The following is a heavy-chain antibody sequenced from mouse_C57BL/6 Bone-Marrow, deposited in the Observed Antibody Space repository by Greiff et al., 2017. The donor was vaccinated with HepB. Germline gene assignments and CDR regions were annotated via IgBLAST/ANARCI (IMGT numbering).Heavy chain of an antibody. D-gene: IGHD2-4*01. CDR3: ARQGLRDYYAMDY. V-gene: IGHV5-9*01. CDR2: ISGGGGNT. Sequence: EVKVEESGGGLVKPGGSLKLSCAASGFTFSSYTMSWVRQTPEKRLEWVATISGGGGNTYYPDGVKGRFTISRDNAKNTLYLQMSSLRSEDTALYYCARQGLRDYYAMDYWGQGTSVTVSS. J-gene: IGHJ4*01. CDR1: GFTFSSYT.